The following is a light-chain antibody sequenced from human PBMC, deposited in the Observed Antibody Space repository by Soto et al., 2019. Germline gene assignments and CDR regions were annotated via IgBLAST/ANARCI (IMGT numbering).Light chain of an antibody. Sequence: QSALTQPPSVSGSPGQSVTISCTGPSSDFGTYNGISWYQQPPGTAPKLMIYDVSNRPSGVPDRFSGSKSGNTASLTISGLQAEDEGDYYCSSNTISNTYVFGTGTKVTVL. CDR2: DVS. V-gene: IGLV2-18*02. CDR1: SSDFGTYNG. CDR3: SSNTISNTYV. J-gene: IGLJ1*01.